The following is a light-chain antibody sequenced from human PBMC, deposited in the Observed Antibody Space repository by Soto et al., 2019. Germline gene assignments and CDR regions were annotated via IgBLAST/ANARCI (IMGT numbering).Light chain of an antibody. J-gene: IGKJ1*01. CDR3: QHYNSYSEA. CDR2: DAS. Sequence: DIQMTQSPSTLSASVGDRVTITCRASQSISSWLAWYQQKLGRAPRLLIYDASSLESGVPSRFSGSGYGTEFTLTISSLQPDDFATYYCQHYNSYSEAFGQGTKVDNK. V-gene: IGKV1-5*01. CDR1: QSISSW.